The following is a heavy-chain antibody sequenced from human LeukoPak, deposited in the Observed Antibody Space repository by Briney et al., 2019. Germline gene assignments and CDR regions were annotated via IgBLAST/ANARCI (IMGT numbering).Heavy chain of an antibody. CDR1: GFSFSSYE. V-gene: IGHV3-48*03. CDR2: ISTSGSTI. D-gene: IGHD7-27*01. Sequence: PGGSLRLSCAASGFSFSSYEMNWVRQAPGKGLEWVSYISTSGSTIYYADSVKGRFTISRDNARNSLYLQMNSLRAEDTALYYCAGEGNWEDRGVEHWGQGTLVTVSS. J-gene: IGHJ4*02. CDR3: AGEGNWEDRGVEH.